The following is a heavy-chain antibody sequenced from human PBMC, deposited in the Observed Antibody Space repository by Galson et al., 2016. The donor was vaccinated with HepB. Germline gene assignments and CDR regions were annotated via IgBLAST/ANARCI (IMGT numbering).Heavy chain of an antibody. Sequence: SLRLSCAASGFTFSSSAMHWVRRAPGKGLEWVAAISIDGSIKYHADSVTGRFTISRDNSRNTLFLEMNSLRVEDTAVYYCAKPLHPSSRWYFDNWGQGSLVTVSS. CDR1: GFTFSSSA. D-gene: IGHD4-23*01. CDR2: ISIDGSIK. J-gene: IGHJ4*02. V-gene: IGHV3-30*18. CDR3: AKPLHPSSRWYFDN.